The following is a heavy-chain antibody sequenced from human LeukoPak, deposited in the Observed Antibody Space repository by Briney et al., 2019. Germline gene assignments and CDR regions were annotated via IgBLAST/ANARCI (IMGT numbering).Heavy chain of an antibody. CDR1: GFTFSSYE. Sequence: GGSLRLSCAASGFTFSSYEMKWVRQAPGKGLEWVSYISSSGSTIYYADSVKGRFTISRDNAKNSLYLQMNSLRAEDTAVYYCARGRSYYNFFDYWGQGTLVTVSS. CDR3: ARGRSYYNFFDY. D-gene: IGHD1-26*01. V-gene: IGHV3-48*03. J-gene: IGHJ4*02. CDR2: ISSSGSTI.